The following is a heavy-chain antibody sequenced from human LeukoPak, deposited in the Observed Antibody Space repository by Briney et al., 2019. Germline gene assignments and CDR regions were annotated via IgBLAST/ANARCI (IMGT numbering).Heavy chain of an antibody. Sequence: GGSLRLSCSVSGFTFREYWMRWVRQAPGKGLEWVASIDKDGSEKRYVDSVKGRFTISRDNAKNSVYLEMTSLGAEDTALYYCATYTQHFGAPGTDYWSQGTLVTVSS. CDR2: IDKDGSEK. J-gene: IGHJ4*02. CDR3: ATYTQHFGAPGTDY. CDR1: GFTFREYW. V-gene: IGHV3-7*01. D-gene: IGHD3-10*01.